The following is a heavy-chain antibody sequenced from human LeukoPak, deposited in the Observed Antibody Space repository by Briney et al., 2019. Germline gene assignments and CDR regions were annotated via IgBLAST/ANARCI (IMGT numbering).Heavy chain of an antibody. CDR1: GGSISSYY. D-gene: IGHD6-13*01. CDR3: ARAAAAGLHYFDY. CDR2: IYYSGST. J-gene: IGHJ4*02. V-gene: IGHV4-59*12. Sequence: SETLSLTCTVSGGSISSYYWSWIRQPPGKGLEWIGYIYYSGSTNYNPSLKSRVTISVDTSKNQFSLKMSSVTAADTAVYYCARAAAAGLHYFDYWGQGTLVTVSS.